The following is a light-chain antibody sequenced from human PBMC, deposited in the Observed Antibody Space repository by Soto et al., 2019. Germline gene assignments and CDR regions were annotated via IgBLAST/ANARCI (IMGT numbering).Light chain of an antibody. J-gene: IGKJ5*01. CDR1: QNISTS. CDR3: QHYHNLPIT. V-gene: IGKV1-33*01. Sequence: DIQMTQSPYSLSASVGDSVTITCRASQNISTSLNRYQQKPGRAPKLLIYDASNLETGVPSWFSGSGSGTDFTFTISSLQPEDIATYYCQHYHNLPITFGQGTRLEIK. CDR2: DAS.